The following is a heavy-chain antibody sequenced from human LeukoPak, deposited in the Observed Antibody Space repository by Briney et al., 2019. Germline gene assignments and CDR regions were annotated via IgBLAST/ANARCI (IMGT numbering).Heavy chain of an antibody. Sequence: GGSLRLSCAASGFTFSSFTMNWVRQAPGKGLEWVSYISSSSSTIYYADSVKGRFTISRDNSKNTLYLQMNSLRAEDTAVYYCAKSALCSGGSCYSGYYFDYWGQGTLVTVSS. CDR1: GFTFSSFT. D-gene: IGHD2-15*01. J-gene: IGHJ4*02. CDR2: ISSSSSTI. V-gene: IGHV3-48*01. CDR3: AKSALCSGGSCYSGYYFDY.